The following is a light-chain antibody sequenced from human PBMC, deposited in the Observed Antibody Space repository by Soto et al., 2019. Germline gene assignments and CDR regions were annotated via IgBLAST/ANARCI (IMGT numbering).Light chain of an antibody. V-gene: IGLV1-44*01. J-gene: IGLJ2*01. CDR2: SDD. CDR3: ATWDDGVNGVL. CDR1: SSNIGSNA. Sequence: QSVLTQPPSASGTPGQRVTISCSGSSSNIGSNAVTWYQHFPGTAPKVLIYSDDQRPSGVPDRFSGSKSGTSASLAISGLRAEDEADYYCATWDDGVNGVLFGGGTKLTVL.